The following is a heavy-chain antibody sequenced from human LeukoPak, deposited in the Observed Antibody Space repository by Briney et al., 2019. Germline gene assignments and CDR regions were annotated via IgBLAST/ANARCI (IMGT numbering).Heavy chain of an antibody. CDR2: ISGSGGST. CDR1: GFTFSSYA. V-gene: IGHV3-23*01. CDR3: AQNQYCSSTSCHNWFDP. Sequence: PGGSLRLSCAASGFTFSSYAMSWVRQAPGKGLEWVSAISGSGGSTYYADSVKGRFTISRDNSKNTLYLQMNSLRAEDTAVYYCAQNQYCSSTSCHNWFDPWGQGTLVTVSS. J-gene: IGHJ5*02. D-gene: IGHD2-2*01.